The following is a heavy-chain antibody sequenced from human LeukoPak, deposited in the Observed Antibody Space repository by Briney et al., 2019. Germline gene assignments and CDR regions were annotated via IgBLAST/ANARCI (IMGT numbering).Heavy chain of an antibody. D-gene: IGHD1-26*01. V-gene: IGHV4-34*01. CDR2: INHSGST. J-gene: IGHJ4*02. CDR1: GGSFSGYY. Sequence: SETLSLTCAVYGGSFSGYYWSWIRQPPGKGLEWIGEINHSGSTNYNPSLKSRVAISVDTSKNQFSLKLSSVTAADTAVYYCARDSAVVGGDFDYWGQGTLVTVSS. CDR3: ARDSAVVGGDFDY.